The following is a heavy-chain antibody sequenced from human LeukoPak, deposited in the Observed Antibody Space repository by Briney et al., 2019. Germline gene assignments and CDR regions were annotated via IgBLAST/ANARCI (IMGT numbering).Heavy chain of an antibody. CDR2: IYTSGST. V-gene: IGHV4-61*02. Sequence: PSETLSLTCTVSGGSISSSSCYWSWIRQPAGKGLEWIGRIYTSGSTNYNPSLKSRVTISVDTSKNQFSLKLSSVTAADTAVYYCATSGWYLLPGVYWGQGTLVTVSS. D-gene: IGHD6-19*01. J-gene: IGHJ4*02. CDR3: ATSGWYLLPGVY. CDR1: GGSISSSSCY.